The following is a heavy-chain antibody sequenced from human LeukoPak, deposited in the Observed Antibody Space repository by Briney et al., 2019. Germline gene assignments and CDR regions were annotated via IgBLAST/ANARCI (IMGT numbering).Heavy chain of an antibody. J-gene: IGHJ4*02. CDR3: AKQAGYSSSWYDY. CDR2: ISGSSSYI. V-gene: IGHV3-21*01. Sequence: GGSLRLSCAASGFTFSSYNMNWVRQAPGKGLEWVSSISGSSSYIYYADSVKGRFTISRGNAKNSLYLQMNSLRAEDTAVYYCAKQAGYSSSWYDYWGQGTLVTVSS. D-gene: IGHD6-13*01. CDR1: GFTFSSYN.